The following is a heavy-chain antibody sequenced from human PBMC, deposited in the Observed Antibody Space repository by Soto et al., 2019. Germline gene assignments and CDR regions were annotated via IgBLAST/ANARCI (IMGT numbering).Heavy chain of an antibody. CDR2: IYHSGST. V-gene: IGHV4-30-2*01. CDR1: GGSISSGGYS. D-gene: IGHD6-13*01. Sequence: QLQLQESGSGLVKPSQTLSLTCTVSGGSISSGGYSWSWIRQPPGKGLEWIGYIYHSGSTYYNPALKSRVTXSXDXXKNQFSLKLSSVTAADTAVYYCARGYAVHSISGLVPEAFEIWGQGTMVTVSS. J-gene: IGHJ3*02. CDR3: ARGYAVHSISGLVPEAFEI.